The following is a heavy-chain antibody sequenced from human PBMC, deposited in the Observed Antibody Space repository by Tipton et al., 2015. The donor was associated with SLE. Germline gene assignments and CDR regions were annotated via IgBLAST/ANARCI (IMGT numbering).Heavy chain of an antibody. CDR2: INHSGST. CDR1: GGSFSGYY. J-gene: IGHJ6*03. Sequence: TLSLTCTVYGGSFSGYYWSWIRQPPGKGLEWIGEINHSGSTNYNPSHKSLVTISVDTYKNQFSLKLSSVTAADTAVYYCARRWEFRAYMDVWGKGTTVTLS. D-gene: IGHD1-26*01. CDR3: ARRWEFRAYMDV. V-gene: IGHV4-34*01.